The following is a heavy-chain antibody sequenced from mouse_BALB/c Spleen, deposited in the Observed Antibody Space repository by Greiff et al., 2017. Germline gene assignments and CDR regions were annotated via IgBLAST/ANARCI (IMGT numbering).Heavy chain of an antibody. J-gene: IGHJ4*01. CDR2: ISDGGSYT. CDR3: ARVSYAMDY. CDR1: GFTFSDYY. V-gene: IGHV5-4*02. Sequence: DVMLVESGGGLVKPGGSLKLSCAASGFTFSDYYMYWVRQTPEKRLEWVATISDGGSYTYYPDSVKGRFTISRDNAKNNLYLQMSSLKSEDTAMYYCARVSYAMDYWGQGTSVTVSS.